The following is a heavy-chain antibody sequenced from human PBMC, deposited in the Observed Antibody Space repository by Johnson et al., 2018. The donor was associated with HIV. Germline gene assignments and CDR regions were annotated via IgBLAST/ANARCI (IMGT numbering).Heavy chain of an antibody. V-gene: IGHV3-30*02. CDR3: ARDEYSSGYYDAFDI. J-gene: IGHJ3*02. CDR2: IRYDASNK. D-gene: IGHD3-22*01. CDR1: GFTFSSYG. Sequence: QVQLVESGGGVVQPGGSLGLSCSASGFTFSSYGMHWVRQAPGKGLEWVAFIRYDASNKYYVDSVKGRFTIFRDNSKNTLYLQMNSLRAEDTAVYYCARDEYSSGYYDAFDIWGQGTMVTVSS.